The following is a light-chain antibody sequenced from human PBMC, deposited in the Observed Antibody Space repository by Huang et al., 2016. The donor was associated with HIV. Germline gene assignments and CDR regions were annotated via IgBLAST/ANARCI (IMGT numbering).Light chain of an antibody. V-gene: IGKV1-17*03. CDR2: GAS. CDR1: QDSYNY. CDR3: LQHKNFHAPT. J-gene: IGKJ1*01. Sequence: DIQLTQSPSAMAASVGDRVIITCRATQDSYNYLAWFQQQPGKAPKRLIYGASSLQTGVPSRFSGSGSGTEFTLTINNLQPEDSATYFCLQHKNFHAPTFGQGTKVEIK.